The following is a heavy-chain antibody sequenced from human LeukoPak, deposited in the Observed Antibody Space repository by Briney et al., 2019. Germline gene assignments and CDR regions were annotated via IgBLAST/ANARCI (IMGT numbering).Heavy chain of an antibody. Sequence: GGSLRLFCAASGFTFSSYGMSWVRQAPGKGLEWVSAISGSGGSTYYADSVKGRFTISRDNSKNTLYLQMNSLRAEDTAVYYCAKVEQWLVQVPYDAFDIWGQGTMVTVSS. CDR1: GFTFSSYG. CDR2: ISGSGGST. J-gene: IGHJ3*02. CDR3: AKVEQWLVQVPYDAFDI. D-gene: IGHD6-19*01. V-gene: IGHV3-23*01.